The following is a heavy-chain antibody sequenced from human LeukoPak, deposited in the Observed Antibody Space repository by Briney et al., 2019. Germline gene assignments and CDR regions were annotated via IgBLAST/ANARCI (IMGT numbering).Heavy chain of an antibody. V-gene: IGHV3-21*01. CDR2: ISSSSSYI. CDR3: ARDYSSSWGAIDY. D-gene: IGHD6-13*01. J-gene: IGHJ4*02. CDR1: GFTFSSYS. Sequence: PGRSLRLSCAAAGFTFSSYSMNWVRQAPGKGLEWVSSISSSSSYIYYADSVKGRFTISRDNAKNSLYLQMNSLRAEDTAVYYCARDYSSSWGAIDYWGQGTLVTVSS.